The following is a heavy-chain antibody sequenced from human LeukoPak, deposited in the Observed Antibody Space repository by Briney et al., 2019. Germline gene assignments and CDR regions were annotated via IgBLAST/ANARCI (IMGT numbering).Heavy chain of an antibody. J-gene: IGHJ4*02. CDR1: GFTFSSYG. CDR2: ISYDGSNK. V-gene: IGHV3-30*18. CDR3: AKDGGILGFDY. Sequence: GGALRLSCAASGFTFSSYGMHWVRQAPGKGLEWVAVISYDGSNKYYADSVKGRFTISRDNYKNTLYLQMNSLRAEDTAVYYCAKDGGILGFDYWGQGTLVTVSS. D-gene: IGHD3-16*01.